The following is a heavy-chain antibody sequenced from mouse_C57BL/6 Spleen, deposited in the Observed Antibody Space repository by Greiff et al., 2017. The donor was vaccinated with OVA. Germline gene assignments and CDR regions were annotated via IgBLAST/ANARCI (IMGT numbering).Heavy chain of an antibody. V-gene: IGHV1-19*01. Sequence: EVQLQQSGPVLVKPGASVKMSCKASGYTFTDYYMNWVKQSHGKSLEWIGVINPYNGGTSYNQKFKGKATLTVDKSSSTAYMELNSLTSEDSAVYYCARGGISSYGGYYYAMDYWGQGTSVTVSS. D-gene: IGHD1-1*01. CDR2: INPYNGGT. CDR3: ARGGISSYGGYYYAMDY. J-gene: IGHJ4*01. CDR1: GYTFTDYY.